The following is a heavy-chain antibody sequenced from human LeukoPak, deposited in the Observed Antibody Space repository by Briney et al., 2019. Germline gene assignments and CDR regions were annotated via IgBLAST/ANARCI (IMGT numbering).Heavy chain of an antibody. CDR1: GGSFSAYY. CDR3: ARRYPSVRGANLRPQEVRKYYFDY. CDR2: INHSGST. Sequence: ASETLSLTCAVYGGSFSAYYWSWIRQPPGKGLEWIGDINHSGSTNYNPSLKSRVTISVDTSKNQFSLKLNSVTAADTAVYYCARRYPSVRGANLRPQEVRKYYFDYWGQGTLVTVSS. J-gene: IGHJ4*02. V-gene: IGHV4-34*01. D-gene: IGHD3-10*01.